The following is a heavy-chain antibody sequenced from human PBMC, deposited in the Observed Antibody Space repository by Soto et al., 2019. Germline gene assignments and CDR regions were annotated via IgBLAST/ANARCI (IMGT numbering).Heavy chain of an antibody. CDR3: ASGLGLWSHNVYYYDYGMDV. J-gene: IGHJ6*02. Sequence: QVQLQESGPGLVKPSQTLSLTCTVSGGSISSGGYYWSWIRQHPGKGLEWIGYIYYSGSTYYNPSLKSRVTISVDTSKNQYSLKLCSVTAADTAVYYCASGLGLWSHNVYYYDYGMDVWGQGTTVTVSS. CDR1: GGSISSGGYY. D-gene: IGHD5-18*01. V-gene: IGHV4-31*03. CDR2: IYYSGST.